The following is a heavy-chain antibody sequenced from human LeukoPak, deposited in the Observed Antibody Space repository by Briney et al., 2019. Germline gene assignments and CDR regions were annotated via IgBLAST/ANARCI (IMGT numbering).Heavy chain of an antibody. D-gene: IGHD6-19*01. CDR1: GYTFTGYY. Sequence: ASVKVSCKASGYTFTGYYMHWVRQAPGQGLEWMGWINPSSGGTNYAQKFQGRVTMTRDTSISTAYMELSRLRSDDTAVYYCASGNSSGWSASWAFDYWGQGTLVTVSS. V-gene: IGHV1-2*02. CDR2: INPSSGGT. J-gene: IGHJ4*02. CDR3: ASGNSSGWSASWAFDY.